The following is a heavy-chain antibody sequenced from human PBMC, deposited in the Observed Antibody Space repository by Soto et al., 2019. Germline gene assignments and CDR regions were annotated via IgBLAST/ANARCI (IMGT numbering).Heavy chain of an antibody. V-gene: IGHV3-21*01. CDR3: VRSGTARLLRHSGFDP. D-gene: IGHD2-21*01. CDR2: ITASSVYI. CDR1: GFTFNTYD. J-gene: IGHJ5*02. Sequence: EVQLVESGGGLVKPGGSLRLSCAASGFTFNTYDMNWVRQAPGKGLEWVSSITASSVYIYYADSLRGRVTISRDNVRNSLFLQMNSLRAEDTAVYYCVRSGTARLLRHSGFDPWGQGTLVTVSS.